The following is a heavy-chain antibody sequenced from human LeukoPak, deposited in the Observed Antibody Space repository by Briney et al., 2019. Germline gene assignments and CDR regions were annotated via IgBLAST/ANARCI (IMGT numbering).Heavy chain of an antibody. D-gene: IGHD1-26*01. J-gene: IGHJ4*02. CDR1: GFTFSSYA. CDR3: ARNLGGFVGATPPDY. CDR2: ISDTGATT. Sequence: PGGSLRLSCAGSGFTFSSYAMSWVRQAPGKGLEWVSAISDTGATTYYADSVKGRVNISIDNSRNTPFLQMSGLRIDDTAVFYCARNLGGFVGATPPDYWGQGTLVTVSS. V-gene: IGHV3-23*01.